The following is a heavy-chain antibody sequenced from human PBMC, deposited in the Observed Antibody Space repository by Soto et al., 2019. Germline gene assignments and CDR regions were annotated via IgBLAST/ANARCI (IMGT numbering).Heavy chain of an antibody. Sequence: PGEALKISCKGSGYSFTSYWIGWVRQMPGKGLEWMGIIYPGDSDTRYSPSFQGQVTISADKSISTAYLQWSSLKASDTAMYYCARISPPSFYYYDSSGSNDYWGQGTLVTVSS. J-gene: IGHJ4*02. CDR3: ARISPPSFYYYDSSGSNDY. CDR1: GYSFTSYW. V-gene: IGHV5-51*01. D-gene: IGHD3-22*01. CDR2: IYPGDSDT.